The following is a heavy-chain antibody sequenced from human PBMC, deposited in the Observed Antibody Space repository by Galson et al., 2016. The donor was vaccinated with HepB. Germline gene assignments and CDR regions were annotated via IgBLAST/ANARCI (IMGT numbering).Heavy chain of an antibody. CDR2: ISRDGRNQ. D-gene: IGHD3-16*01. J-gene: IGHJ4*02. Sequence: SLRLSCAASGLNFCNYWMTWVRQAPGKGPVWVSSISRDGRNQTYVDSVKGRFTISRDNARNSLYVQMNSLRAEDTAVYYCAQYGGMADSWGQGTLVTVSS. CDR3: AQYGGMADS. V-gene: IGHV3-7*01. CDR1: GLNFCNYW.